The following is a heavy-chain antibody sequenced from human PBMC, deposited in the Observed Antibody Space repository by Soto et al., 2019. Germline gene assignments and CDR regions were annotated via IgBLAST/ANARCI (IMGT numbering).Heavy chain of an antibody. D-gene: IGHD4-17*01. CDR2: INPNSGGA. Sequence: QVQLIQSGAEVKKPGASMKVSCKASGYTFTAYYIHWVRQAPGQGLEWMGCINPNSGGAIYAQKFQGWVTMTRDTSINTAYMELSRLTSDDTAVYYCARAQAKVTQEYYRYAVDVWGQGASVTVSS. J-gene: IGHJ6*02. CDR3: ARAQAKVTQEYYRYAVDV. V-gene: IGHV1-2*04. CDR1: GYTFTAYY.